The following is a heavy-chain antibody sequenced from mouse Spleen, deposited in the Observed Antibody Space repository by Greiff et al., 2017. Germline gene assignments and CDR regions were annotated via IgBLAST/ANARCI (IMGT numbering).Heavy chain of an antibody. Sequence: QVQLQQSGPGLVQPSQSLSITCTVSGFSLTSYGVHWVRQPPGKGLEWLGVIWSGGSTDYNAAFISRLSISKDNSKSQVFFKMNSLQADDTAIYYCAKNDNYYGSSYGYFDVWGTGTTVTVSS. V-gene: IGHV2-4*01. J-gene: IGHJ1*03. CDR1: GFSLTSYG. CDR3: AKNDNYYGSSYGYFDV. CDR2: IWSGGST. D-gene: IGHD1-1*01.